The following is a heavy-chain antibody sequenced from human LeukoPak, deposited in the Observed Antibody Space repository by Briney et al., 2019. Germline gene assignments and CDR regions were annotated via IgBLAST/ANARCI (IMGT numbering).Heavy chain of an antibody. V-gene: IGHV3-11*01. Sequence: GGSLRLSCAASGFTFSDDYMSWIRQAPGKGLEWVSYISSSGSTIYYADSVKGRFTISRDNAKNSLYLQMNSLRAEDTAVYYCARSGSYYVGEDWFDPWGQGTLVTVSS. CDR1: GFTFSDDY. J-gene: IGHJ5*02. D-gene: IGHD3-10*01. CDR3: ARSGSYYVGEDWFDP. CDR2: ISSSGSTI.